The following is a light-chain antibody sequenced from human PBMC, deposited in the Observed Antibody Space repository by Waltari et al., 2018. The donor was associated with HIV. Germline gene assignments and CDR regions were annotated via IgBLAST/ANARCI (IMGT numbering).Light chain of an antibody. Sequence: DIQMTQSPSSLSASVGDRVTITCRASQNIRSYLNWYQQKPGNAPNLLIYGSSTLQSGVPSRFSGSGFGTDFTLTISSLQPEDFANYYCQETYSNKFTFGPGTKVDVK. CDR1: QNIRSY. J-gene: IGKJ3*01. CDR3: QETYSNKFT. V-gene: IGKV1-39*01. CDR2: GSS.